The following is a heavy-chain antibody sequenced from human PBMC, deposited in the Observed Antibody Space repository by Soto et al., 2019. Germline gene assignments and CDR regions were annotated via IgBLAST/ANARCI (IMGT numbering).Heavy chain of an antibody. Sequence: SDTLSLTCTVSGGSISSGGYYWSWIRQHPGKGLEWIGYIYYSGSTYYNPSLKSRVTISVDTSKNQFSLKLSSVTAADTAVYYCARVVLYGHESYYYYGMDVWGQGTTVTVSS. CDR1: GGSISSGGYY. CDR3: ARVVLYGHESYYYYGMDV. D-gene: IGHD3-10*01. V-gene: IGHV4-31*03. J-gene: IGHJ6*02. CDR2: IYYSGST.